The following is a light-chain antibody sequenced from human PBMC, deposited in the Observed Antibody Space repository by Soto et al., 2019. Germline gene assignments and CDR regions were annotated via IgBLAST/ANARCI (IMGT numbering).Light chain of an antibody. V-gene: IGKV3-20*01. CDR2: GAS. CDR1: QSVCSSY. CDR3: QQYGSSPPIT. J-gene: IGKJ4*01. Sequence: EIVLTQSPGTLSLSPGEIATLSCRASQSVCSSYLAWYQQKPGQAPRLLIYGASSRGTGIPDRFSGSGSGTDFTLTISRLEPEDFAVYYCQQYGSSPPITFGGGTKVEIK.